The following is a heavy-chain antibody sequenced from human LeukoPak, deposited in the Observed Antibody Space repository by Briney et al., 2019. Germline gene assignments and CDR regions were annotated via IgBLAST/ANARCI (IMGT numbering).Heavy chain of an antibody. CDR2: INPNSGGT. V-gene: IGHV1-2*04. D-gene: IGHD3-10*01. CDR1: GYTFTGYY. Sequence: GASVKVSCKASGYTFTGYYMHWVRQAPGQGLEWMGWINPNSGGTNYAQKFQGWVTMTRDTSTSTVYMELSSLRSEDTAVYYCARDLIRDPRFDPWGQGTLVTVPS. J-gene: IGHJ5*02. CDR3: ARDLIRDPRFDP.